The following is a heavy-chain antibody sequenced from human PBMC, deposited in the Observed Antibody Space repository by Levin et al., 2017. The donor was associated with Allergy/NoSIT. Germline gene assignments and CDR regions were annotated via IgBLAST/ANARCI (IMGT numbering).Heavy chain of an antibody. Sequence: TGGSLRLSCAASGFTFSSYAMSWVRQAPGKGLEWVSAISGSGGSTYYADSVKGRFTISRDNSKNTLYLQMNSLRAEDTAVYYCAKVRSYSLMTTVTEYFDYWGQGTLVTVSS. CDR1: GFTFSSYA. V-gene: IGHV3-23*01. D-gene: IGHD4-17*01. CDR2: ISGSGGST. CDR3: AKVRSYSLMTTVTEYFDY. J-gene: IGHJ4*02.